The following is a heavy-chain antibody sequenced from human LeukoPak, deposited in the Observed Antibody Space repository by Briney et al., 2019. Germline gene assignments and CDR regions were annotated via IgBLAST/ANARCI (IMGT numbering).Heavy chain of an antibody. CDR3: ARGGLRRSAFDY. V-gene: IGHV3-11*05. Sequence: PGGSLRLSCAASGFTFSDSYMSWIRQAPGKGLEWVPYISGSSSYTNYADSVKGRFTISRDNAKNSLNLQMSSLRVEDTAVYYCARGGLRRSAFDYWGQGVLVTVSS. CDR1: GFTFSDSY. D-gene: IGHD5-12*01. CDR2: ISGSSSYT. J-gene: IGHJ4*02.